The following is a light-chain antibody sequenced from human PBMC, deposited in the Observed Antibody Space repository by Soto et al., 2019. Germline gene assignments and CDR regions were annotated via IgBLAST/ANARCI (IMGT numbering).Light chain of an antibody. Sequence: QSALTQPPSASGSPGQSVTISCTGTSSDIGGYDHVSWYQQHPGKAPKVMIYEVTKRPSRVPDRFSGSKAGNTASLTVFGLQAEDEADYYCSSFAGPVWVFGGGTKLTVL. CDR3: SSFAGPVWV. V-gene: IGLV2-8*01. CDR1: SSDIGGYDH. J-gene: IGLJ3*02. CDR2: EVT.